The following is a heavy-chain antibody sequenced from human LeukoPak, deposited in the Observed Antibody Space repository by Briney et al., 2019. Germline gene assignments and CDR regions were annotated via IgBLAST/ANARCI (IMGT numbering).Heavy chain of an antibody. V-gene: IGHV1-18*01. CDR1: GYTFTCYG. CDR3: ARRPLSYYYYYMDV. J-gene: IGHJ6*03. CDR2: ISAYNGNT. Sequence: GASVKVSCKASGYTFTCYGISWVRQAPGQGLEWMGWISAYNGNTNYAQKLQGRVTMTTDTSTSTAYMELRSLRSDDTAVYYCARRPLSYYYYYMDVWGKGTTVTVSS.